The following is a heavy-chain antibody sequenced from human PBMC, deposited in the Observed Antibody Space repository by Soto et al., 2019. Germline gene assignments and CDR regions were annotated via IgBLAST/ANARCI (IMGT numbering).Heavy chain of an antibody. D-gene: IGHD3-22*01. CDR2: IFYSGST. CDR3: AIYDSSGSRGFQH. Sequence: QVQLQESGPGLVKPSQTLSLTCTVSGGSISSGVYYWSWIRQHPGKGLEWIGYIFYSGSTYYNPSLKRRLTISVDTSKNQFSLKLSSVTAADTAVYYCAIYDSSGSRGFQHWGQGTLVTVSS. J-gene: IGHJ1*01. V-gene: IGHV4-31*03. CDR1: GGSISSGVYY.